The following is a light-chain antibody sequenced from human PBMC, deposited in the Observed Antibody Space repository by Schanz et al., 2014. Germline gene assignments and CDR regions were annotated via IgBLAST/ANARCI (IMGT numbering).Light chain of an antibody. CDR2: GAS. J-gene: IGKJ2*01. V-gene: IGKV3-20*01. CDR1: QSVSSTF. CDR3: QQYATAPVT. Sequence: EIVLTQSPGTLSLSPGERAALSCRASQSVSSTFLAWYQQKPGQAPRLLIYGASSRATGIPDRFRGSGSGTDFTLYISRLEPEDFAVYYCQQYATAPVTFGQGTRLEIK.